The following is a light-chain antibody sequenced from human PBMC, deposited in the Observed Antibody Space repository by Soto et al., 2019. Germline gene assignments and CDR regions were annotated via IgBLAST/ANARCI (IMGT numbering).Light chain of an antibody. V-gene: IGLV2-14*01. CDR3: SSYTSSSLYV. Sequence: QSALTQPASVSGSPGQSITISCTGTSSDVDGYNYVSWYQQHPGKAPKLMIYDVSNRPSGVSNRFSGSKSGNTASLTISGLQAEDEADYYCSSYTSSSLYVFGTGTKVTV. J-gene: IGLJ1*01. CDR2: DVS. CDR1: SSDVDGYNY.